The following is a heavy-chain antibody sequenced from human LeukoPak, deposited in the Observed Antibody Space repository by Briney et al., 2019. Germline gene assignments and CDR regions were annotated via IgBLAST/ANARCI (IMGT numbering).Heavy chain of an antibody. CDR1: GYTFTSYA. V-gene: IGHV7-4-1*02. CDR2: INTNTGNP. D-gene: IGHD6-13*01. Sequence: ASVKVSCKASGYTFTSYAMNWVRQAPGQGLEWMGWINTNTGNPTYAQGFTGRFVFSLDTSVSTAYLQISSLKAEDAAVYYCARGGIAAAGQSFDYWGQGTLVTVSS. CDR3: ARGGIAAAGQSFDY. J-gene: IGHJ4*02.